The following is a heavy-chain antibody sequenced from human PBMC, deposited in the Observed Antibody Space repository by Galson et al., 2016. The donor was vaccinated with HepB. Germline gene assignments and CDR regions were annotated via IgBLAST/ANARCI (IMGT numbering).Heavy chain of an antibody. CDR1: GFTFGDYV. CDR2: IRTKAYGGTT. D-gene: IGHD3-22*01. V-gene: IGHV3-49*03. Sequence: SLRLSCAASGFTFGDYVMSWFRQAPGKGLEWVCLIRTKAYGGTTEYAASVKGRFTISRDDSKSIAYLQMSSLKTEDTAVYYCTRVDDDSGYDSASFDYWGQGTLVTVSS. CDR3: TRVDDDSGYDSASFDY. J-gene: IGHJ4*02.